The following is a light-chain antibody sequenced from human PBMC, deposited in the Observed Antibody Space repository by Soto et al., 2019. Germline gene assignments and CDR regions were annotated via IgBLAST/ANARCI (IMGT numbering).Light chain of an antibody. Sequence: AIRMTQSPSSLSASTGDRVTITCRASQGISSYLAWYQQKPVKAPKLLIYAASTLQSGVPSRFSGSGSGTDFTLTIGCLQSEDFATYYCQQYYSYLYSFGQGTKLEIK. CDR3: QQYYSYLYS. CDR2: AAS. CDR1: QGISSY. V-gene: IGKV1-8*01. J-gene: IGKJ2*01.